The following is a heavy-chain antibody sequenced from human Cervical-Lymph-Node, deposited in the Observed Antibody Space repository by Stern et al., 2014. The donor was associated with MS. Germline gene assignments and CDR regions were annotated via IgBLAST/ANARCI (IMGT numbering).Heavy chain of an antibody. CDR2: IIPIFGTA. V-gene: IGHV1-69*01. CDR1: GGTFSSYA. J-gene: IGHJ6*02. Sequence: VQLVESGAEVKKPGSSVKVSCKASGGTFSSYAISGVRQAPGQGLEWIGGIIPIFGTANYAQKLQGRVTITADESTSTAYMELSSLRSEDTAVYYCAREIRGSGSYEYYYGMDVWGQGTTVTVSS. D-gene: IGHD1-26*01. CDR3: AREIRGSGSYEYYYGMDV.